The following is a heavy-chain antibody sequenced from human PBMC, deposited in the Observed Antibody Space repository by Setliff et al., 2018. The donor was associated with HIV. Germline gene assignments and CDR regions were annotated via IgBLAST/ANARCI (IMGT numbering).Heavy chain of an antibody. CDR1: GGSISSYY. CDR3: ARQITMVRGVYQPYYYYYMDV. CDR2: IYYSGST. D-gene: IGHD3-10*01. Sequence: SSETLSLPCTVSGGSISSYYWSWIRQPPGKGLEWIGYIYYSGSTNYNPSLKSRVTISVDTSKNQFSLKLSSVTAADTAVYYCARQITMVRGVYQPYYYYYMDVWGKGTTVTVSS. V-gene: IGHV4-59*08. J-gene: IGHJ6*03.